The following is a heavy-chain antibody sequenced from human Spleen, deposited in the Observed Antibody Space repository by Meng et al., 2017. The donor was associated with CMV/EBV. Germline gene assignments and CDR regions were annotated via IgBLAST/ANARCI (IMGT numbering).Heavy chain of an antibody. V-gene: IGHV3-30-3*01. Sequence: GGSLRLSCAASGFTFSSYAMHWVRQAPGKGLEWVAVISYDGSNKYYADSVKGRFTISRDNSKNTLYLQMNSLRAEDTAVYYCARGDFIVVVPAAIAFDYWGQGTLVTVSS. D-gene: IGHD2-2*01. CDR2: ISYDGSNK. CDR3: ARGDFIVVVPAAIAFDY. J-gene: IGHJ4*02. CDR1: GFTFSSYA.